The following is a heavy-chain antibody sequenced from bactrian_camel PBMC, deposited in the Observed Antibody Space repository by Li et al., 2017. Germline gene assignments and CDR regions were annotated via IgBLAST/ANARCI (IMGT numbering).Heavy chain of an antibody. CDR3: AADVGSVSGNCQPNY. CDR1: ESAVSRMN. D-gene: IGHD6*01. CDR2: IHRDGST. V-gene: IGHV3S53*01. Sequence: HVQLVESGGGTVRTGGSLTLSCAYSESAVSRMNMGWSRQTPGNEREGVASIHRDGSTSYADSVEGRFTISRDNAKNTVYLQMNNLEPEDTAMYYCAADVGSVSGNCQPNYWGQGTQVTVS. J-gene: IGHJ4*01.